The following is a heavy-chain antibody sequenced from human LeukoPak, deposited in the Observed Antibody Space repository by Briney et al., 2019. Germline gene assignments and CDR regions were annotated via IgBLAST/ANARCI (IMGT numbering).Heavy chain of an antibody. D-gene: IGHD2-8*01. CDR3: ARDHGYCTNGVCRYFDY. J-gene: IGHJ4*02. Sequence: GGSLRLSCAASAFTFSSYAMNWVRQAPGKGLEWVSTISGSGGGTYYADSVKGRFTISRDNAKNSLYLQMNSLRAEDTAVYYCARDHGYCTNGVCRYFDYWGQGTLVTVSS. V-gene: IGHV3-21*01. CDR1: AFTFSSYA. CDR2: ISGSGGGT.